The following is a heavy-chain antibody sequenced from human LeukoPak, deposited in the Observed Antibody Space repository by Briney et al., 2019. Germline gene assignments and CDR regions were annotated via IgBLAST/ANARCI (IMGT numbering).Heavy chain of an antibody. CDR3: ARGREQQLAFDY. V-gene: IGHV3-21*01. CDR1: GFTFSSYS. J-gene: IGHJ4*02. Sequence: NPGGSLRLSCAASGFTFSSYSMNWVRQAPGKGLEWVSSISSSSSYIYYADSVKGRFTISRDNAKNSLYLQMNSLRAEDTAVYYCARGREQQLAFDYWGQGTLVTVSS. CDR2: ISSSSSYI. D-gene: IGHD6-13*01.